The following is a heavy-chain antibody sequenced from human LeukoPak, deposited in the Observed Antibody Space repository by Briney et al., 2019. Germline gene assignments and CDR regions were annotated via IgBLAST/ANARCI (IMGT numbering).Heavy chain of an antibody. CDR3: ARLGYYYDSSGKS. CDR2: INHSGST. Sequence: SETLSLTCAVYGGSFSGYYWSWIRQPPGKGLEWIGEINHSGSTNYNPSLKSRVTISVDTSKNQFSLKLSSVTAADTAVYYCARLGYYYDSSGKSWGQGTLVTVSS. V-gene: IGHV4-34*01. CDR1: GGSFSGYY. J-gene: IGHJ4*02. D-gene: IGHD3-22*01.